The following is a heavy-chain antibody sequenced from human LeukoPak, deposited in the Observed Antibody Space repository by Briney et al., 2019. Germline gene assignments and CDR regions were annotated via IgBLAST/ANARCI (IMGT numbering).Heavy chain of an antibody. V-gene: IGHV3-53*01. CDR1: GFTVSSNY. Sequence: PGGSLRLSCPASGFTVSSNYMSWVRQAPGKGLEWVSVIYSGGSTYYADSVKGRFTISRDNSKNTLYLQMNSLRAEDTAVYYCARVLGSSFDYWGQGTLVTVSS. D-gene: IGHD1-26*01. CDR2: IYSGGST. CDR3: ARVLGSSFDY. J-gene: IGHJ4*02.